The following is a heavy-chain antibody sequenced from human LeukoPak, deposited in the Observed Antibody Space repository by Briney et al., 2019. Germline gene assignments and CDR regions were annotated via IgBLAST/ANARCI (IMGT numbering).Heavy chain of an antibody. CDR2: ISGSGGGT. J-gene: IGHJ4*02. CDR1: GLTFGTFRSYA. V-gene: IGHV3-23*01. CDR3: AKGRDFYGLGSES. D-gene: IGHD3-10*01. Sequence: GGSMRLSCAASGLTFGTFRSYAMYWVRQAPGKGLEWVSGISGSGGGTYYAESVKGRFTIPRDNPKNMLYLQVNTLRAEDTAVYYCAKGRDFYGLGSESWGQRTLVIVSS.